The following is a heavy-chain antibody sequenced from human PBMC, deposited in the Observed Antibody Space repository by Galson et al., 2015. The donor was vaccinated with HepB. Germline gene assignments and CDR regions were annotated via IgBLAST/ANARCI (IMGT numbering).Heavy chain of an antibody. D-gene: IGHD4-17*01. Sequence: SLRLSCAASGFTFSSYAMSWVRQAPGKGLEWVSAISGSGGSTYYADSVKGRFTISRDNSKNTLYLQMNSLRAEDTAVYYCAKAGGGYGDYFDYWGQGTLVTVSS. CDR2: ISGSGGST. J-gene: IGHJ4*02. V-gene: IGHV3-23*01. CDR3: AKAGGGYGDYFDY. CDR1: GFTFSSYA.